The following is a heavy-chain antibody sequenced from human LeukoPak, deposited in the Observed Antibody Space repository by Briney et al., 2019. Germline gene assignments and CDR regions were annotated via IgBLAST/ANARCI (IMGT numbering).Heavy chain of an antibody. CDR1: GGTFSSYA. V-gene: IGHV1-69*13. CDR2: IIPIFGTA. J-gene: IGHJ3*02. Sequence: ASVKVSCKASGGTFSSYAISWVRQAPGQGLEWMGGIIPIFGTANYAQKFQGRVTITADESTSTAYMELSSLRSENTAVYYCARGSSRGYAIDIWGQGTMVTVSS. D-gene: IGHD6-13*01. CDR3: ARGSSRGYAIDI.